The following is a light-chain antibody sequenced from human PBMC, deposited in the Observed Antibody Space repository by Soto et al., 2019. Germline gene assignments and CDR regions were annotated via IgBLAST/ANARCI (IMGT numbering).Light chain of an antibody. CDR3: AAWDDSLSGPV. Sequence: QSVLTQPPSASGSPGQRVTISCSRSSSNIGSNTVHWYQQLPGTAPKLLIYSNSERPSGVPDRFSGYKSATSASLAISGLQSEDEADYYCAAWDDSLSGPVFGGGTKLTV. J-gene: IGLJ2*01. V-gene: IGLV1-44*01. CDR2: SNS. CDR1: SSNIGSNT.